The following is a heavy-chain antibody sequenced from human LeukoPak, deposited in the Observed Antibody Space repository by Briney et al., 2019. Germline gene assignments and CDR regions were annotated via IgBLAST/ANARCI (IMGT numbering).Heavy chain of an antibody. CDR2: VDPEDGET. Sequence: GASVKVSCKASGGTFSSYAISWVRQAPGKGLEWMGRVDPEDGETIYAEKFQGRVTITADTSTDTAYMELSSLRSEDTAAYYCATGGKIDYWGQGTLVTVSS. CDR1: GGTFSSYA. D-gene: IGHD3-16*01. CDR3: ATGGKIDY. J-gene: IGHJ4*02. V-gene: IGHV1-69-2*01.